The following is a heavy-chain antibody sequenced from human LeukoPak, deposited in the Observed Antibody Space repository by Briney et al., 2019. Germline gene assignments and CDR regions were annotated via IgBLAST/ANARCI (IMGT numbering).Heavy chain of an antibody. CDR2: LVYDGII. D-gene: IGHD2-21*01. J-gene: IGHJ4*02. CDR1: GFIFGTYA. CDR3: ARDLSAAYDF. V-gene: IGHV3-33*08. Sequence: GGSLRLSCAASGFIFGTYAMHWVRQAPGKGLEWVARLVYDGIINYGDFAKGRFTISRDNSKSALYLEMNSLRVEDSGIYYCARDLSAAYDFWGQGVVVTVSS.